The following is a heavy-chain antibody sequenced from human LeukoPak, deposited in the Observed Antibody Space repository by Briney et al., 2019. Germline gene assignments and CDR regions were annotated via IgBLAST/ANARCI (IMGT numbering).Heavy chain of an antibody. Sequence: PGGSLRLSCAASGFTFSSYSTNWVRQAPGKGLEWVSSISSSSSYIYYADSVKGRFTISRDNAKNSLYLQMNSLRAEDTAVYYCARGQSRDGSTKGWFDPWGQGTLVTVSS. CDR3: ARGQSRDGSTKGWFDP. CDR1: GFTFSSYS. J-gene: IGHJ5*02. V-gene: IGHV3-21*01. D-gene: IGHD5-24*01. CDR2: ISSSSSYI.